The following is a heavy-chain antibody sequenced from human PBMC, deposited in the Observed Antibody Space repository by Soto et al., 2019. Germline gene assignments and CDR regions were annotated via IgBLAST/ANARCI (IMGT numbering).Heavy chain of an antibody. Sequence: GGSLRLSCAATGFTFGSYAMSWVRQAPGKGLEWVSVISGGGATTYYADSVKGRFTISRDNSRNTLYLQMNNLRDEDSAIYYCAKPRLRGYYYAMDVWGQGTTVTVSS. CDR2: ISGGGATT. CDR3: AKPRLRGYYYAMDV. J-gene: IGHJ6*02. D-gene: IGHD4-17*01. V-gene: IGHV3-23*01. CDR1: GFTFGSYA.